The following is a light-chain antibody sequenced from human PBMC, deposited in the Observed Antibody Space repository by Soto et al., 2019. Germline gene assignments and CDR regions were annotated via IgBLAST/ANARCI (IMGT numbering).Light chain of an antibody. CDR3: SSYTSSSTYV. J-gene: IGLJ1*01. CDR2: DVS. V-gene: IGLV2-14*01. CDR1: SSDVGGYNY. Sequence: QSALTQPASVSGSPGQWITISCTGTSSDVGGYNYVSWYQQHPGKAPKLMIYDVSNRPSGVSNRFSGSKSVNTASLTISGLQAEXEADYYCSSYTSSSTYVFGTGTKVTVL.